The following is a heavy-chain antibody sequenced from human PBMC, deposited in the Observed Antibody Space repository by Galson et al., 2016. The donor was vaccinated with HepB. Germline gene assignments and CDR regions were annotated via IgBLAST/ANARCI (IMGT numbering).Heavy chain of an antibody. Sequence: SVKVSCKASGITFSSYTIRWVRQAPGQGLEWMGGIVPIFGTADYARKFQGRVTIIADESTSTAYMELSSLRSEDTAVYYWASNSADAFDIWGQGTMVTVSS. D-gene: IGHD1-1*01. CDR2: IVPIFGTA. J-gene: IGHJ3*02. V-gene: IGHV1-69*13. CDR3: ASNSADAFDI. CDR1: GITFSSYT.